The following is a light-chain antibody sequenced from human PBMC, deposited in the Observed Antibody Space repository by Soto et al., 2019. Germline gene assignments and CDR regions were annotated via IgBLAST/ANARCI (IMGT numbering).Light chain of an antibody. CDR1: QSVSSSY. CDR2: DAS. Sequence: EIVLTQSPGTLSLSPGERATLSCRASQSVSSSYLAWYQQKPGQAPRLLIDDASNRATGIPARFSGSGSGTDFTLTISSLEPEDFAVYYCQQRSNWWTFGPGTKVDIK. CDR3: QQRSNWWT. V-gene: IGKV3D-20*02. J-gene: IGKJ1*01.